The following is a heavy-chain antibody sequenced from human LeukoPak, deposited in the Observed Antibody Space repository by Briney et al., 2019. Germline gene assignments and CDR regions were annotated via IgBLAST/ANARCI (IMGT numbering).Heavy chain of an antibody. D-gene: IGHD3-22*01. CDR3: AKAEYYYDSSGYYLGYFDY. V-gene: IGHV3-30*02. CDR1: GFTFSSYG. Sequence: PGGSLRLSCAASGFTFSSYGIHWVRQAPGKGLEWVAFIRYDGSNKHYADSVKGRFTISRDNSKNTLYLQMNSLRAEDTAVYYCAKAEYYYDSSGYYLGYFDYWGQGTLVTVSS. J-gene: IGHJ4*02. CDR2: IRYDGSNK.